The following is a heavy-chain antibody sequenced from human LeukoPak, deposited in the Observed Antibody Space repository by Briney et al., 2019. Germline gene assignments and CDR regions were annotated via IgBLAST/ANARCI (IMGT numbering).Heavy chain of an antibody. CDR2: ISGSGGST. CDR1: GVTFSIYA. D-gene: IGHD1-7*01. Sequence: GGSLRLSRAASGVTFSIYAMRGARQAPGRAREWVSAISGSGGSTYYADSVKGRFTISRDNSKNTLYLQMNSLRAEDTAVYYCAKSRGTHDYWGQGTLVTVSS. CDR3: AKSRGTHDY. J-gene: IGHJ4*02. V-gene: IGHV3-23*01.